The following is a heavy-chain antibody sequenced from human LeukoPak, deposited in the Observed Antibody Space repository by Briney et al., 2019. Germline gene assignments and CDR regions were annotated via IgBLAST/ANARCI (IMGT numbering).Heavy chain of an antibody. Sequence: PSETLSLTCAVYGGSFSGYYWSWIRQPPGKGLEWIGEINHSGSTNYNPSLKSRVTISVDTSKNQFSLKLSSVTAADTAVYYCASQKQWLVWGAFDIWGQGTMVTVSS. V-gene: IGHV4-34*01. D-gene: IGHD6-19*01. J-gene: IGHJ3*02. CDR1: GGSFSGYY. CDR2: INHSGST. CDR3: ASQKQWLVWGAFDI.